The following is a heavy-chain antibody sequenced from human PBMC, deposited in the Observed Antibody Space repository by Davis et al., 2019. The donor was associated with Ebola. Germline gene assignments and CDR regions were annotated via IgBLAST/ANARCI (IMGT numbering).Heavy chain of an antibody. Sequence: SGPTLVKPTQTLTLTCTFSGFSLNTGGVGVGWIRQPPGKALEWLGIIYWDNDKRYSPSLKSRLTITKDTSKNQVVLTMTNMDPVDTATYYCTHATNWGSEFDYWGQGTLVTVSS. CDR1: GFSLNTGGVG. D-gene: IGHD7-27*01. V-gene: IGHV2-5*02. CDR2: IYWDNDK. J-gene: IGHJ4*02. CDR3: THATNWGSEFDY.